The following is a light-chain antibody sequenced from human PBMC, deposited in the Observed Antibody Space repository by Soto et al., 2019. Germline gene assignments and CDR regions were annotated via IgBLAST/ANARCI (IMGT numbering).Light chain of an antibody. CDR1: SSNMGTNT. V-gene: IGLV1-44*01. CDR3: VAWDDSLNGHV. J-gene: IGLJ1*01. Sequence: QSVLTQPPSASGTPGQRVTISCSGGSSNMGTNTVSWYQQVPGTAPKVLIYVNDQRPSGVPDRFSGSNSGTSVSLAISGLQPEDEAEYYCVAWDDSLNGHVFGTGTKLTVL. CDR2: VND.